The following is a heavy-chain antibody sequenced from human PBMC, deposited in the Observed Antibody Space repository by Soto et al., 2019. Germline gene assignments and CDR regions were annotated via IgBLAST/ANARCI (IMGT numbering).Heavy chain of an antibody. CDR1: GYSISSSNW. CDR3: ARREIQGPIDY. D-gene: IGHD1-26*01. CDR2: IYYSGTT. Sequence: QVQLQESGPGLVKPSDTLSLTCAVSGYSISSSNWWGWIRQPPGKGLEWIGYIYYSGTTYYNPSLKSRVAMSVDTSKNQFSLKLTSVTAVDTALYYCARREIQGPIDYWGQGTLVTVSS. V-gene: IGHV4-28*01. J-gene: IGHJ4*02.